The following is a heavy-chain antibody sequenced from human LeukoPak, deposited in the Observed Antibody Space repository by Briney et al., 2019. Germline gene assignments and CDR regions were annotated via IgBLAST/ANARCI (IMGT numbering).Heavy chain of an antibody. V-gene: IGHV4-4*02. D-gene: IGHD5-12*01. CDR1: GGSLSSSNW. Sequence: SETLSLTCAVSGGSLSSSNWWSWVRQPPGKGLEWIGEIYHSGSTNYNPSLKSRVTISVDKSKNQFSLKLSSVTAADTAVYYCARSPVATVDWFDPWGQGTLVTVSS. J-gene: IGHJ5*02. CDR3: ARSPVATVDWFDP. CDR2: IYHSGST.